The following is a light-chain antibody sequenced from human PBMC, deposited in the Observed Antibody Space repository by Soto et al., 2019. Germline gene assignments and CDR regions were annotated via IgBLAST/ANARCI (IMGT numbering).Light chain of an antibody. CDR2: DAS. J-gene: IGKJ5*01. CDR1: QDISHY. Sequence: DIQMTQYPSSLSASVGGTVTITCQASQDISHYLNWYQQKPGKALKLLIYDASNLHPGVPSRFRGSGSGTEFSFNITSLQPEDVATYYGQQYDDLPITFGQGTRLEIK. CDR3: QQYDDLPIT. V-gene: IGKV1-33*01.